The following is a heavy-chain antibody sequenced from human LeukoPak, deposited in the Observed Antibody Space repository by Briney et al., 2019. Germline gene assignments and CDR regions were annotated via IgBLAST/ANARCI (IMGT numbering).Heavy chain of an antibody. CDR1: GFTFSSYG. CDR3: ASGGIYYGAAFDF. Sequence: GGSLRLSCAASGFTFSSYGMHWVRQAPGKGLEWVACIRYDGSNKYYADSVKGRFTISRDNAKNSLYLQMNSLRAEDTALYYCASGGIYYGAAFDFWGEGTLVTVSS. CDR2: IRYDGSNK. J-gene: IGHJ4*02. V-gene: IGHV3-30*02. D-gene: IGHD1-26*01.